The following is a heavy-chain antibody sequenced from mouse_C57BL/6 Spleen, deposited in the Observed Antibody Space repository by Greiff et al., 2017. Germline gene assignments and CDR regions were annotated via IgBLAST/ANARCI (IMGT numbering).Heavy chain of an antibody. CDR1: GYTFTSYW. Sequence: VQLQQSGAELVKPGASVKLSCKASGYTFTSYWMHWVKQRPGQGLEWIGMIHPNSGSTNYNEKFKSKATLTVDKSSSTAYMQLSSLTSEDSAVYYCARSTGTPYYFDYWGQGTTLTVSS. V-gene: IGHV1-64*01. CDR3: ARSTGTPYYFDY. CDR2: IHPNSGST. D-gene: IGHD4-1*02. J-gene: IGHJ2*01.